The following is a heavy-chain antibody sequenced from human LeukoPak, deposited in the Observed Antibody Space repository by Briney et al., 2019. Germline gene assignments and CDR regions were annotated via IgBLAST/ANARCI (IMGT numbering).Heavy chain of an antibody. CDR2: INANSGTR. D-gene: IGHD6-19*01. CDR1: GFAFSFFA. CDR3: AKPISGGLAVTADWFDP. Sequence: QPGGSLRLSCEASGFAFSFFAMSWLCQPPGKGLEWVSTINANSGTRSYAASVRGRFTISRDNSKNTVYLQLNTLRAEDTAVYYCAKPISGGLAVTADWFDPWGQGTLVVVSS. V-gene: IGHV3-23*01. J-gene: IGHJ5*01.